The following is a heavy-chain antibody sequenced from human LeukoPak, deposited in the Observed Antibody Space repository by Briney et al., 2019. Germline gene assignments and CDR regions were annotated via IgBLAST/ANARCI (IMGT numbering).Heavy chain of an antibody. Sequence: ASVKVSCKASGYTFTSYGITWVRQATGQGLERMGWMNPNTGKAGYAQKFQGRLTMTSNTSMTTAYMELSSLRSEDTAVYYCARVARRTYEWLSRPDYFDYWGQGTLVTVSS. V-gene: IGHV1-8*01. D-gene: IGHD3-3*01. J-gene: IGHJ4*02. CDR1: GYTFTSYG. CDR3: ARVARRTYEWLSRPDYFDY. CDR2: MNPNTGKA.